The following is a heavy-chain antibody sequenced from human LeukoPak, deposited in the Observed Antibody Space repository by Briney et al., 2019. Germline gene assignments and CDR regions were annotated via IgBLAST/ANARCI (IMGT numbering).Heavy chain of an antibody. D-gene: IGHD6-19*01. J-gene: IGHJ3*02. CDR2: TSGSGGST. Sequence: GGSLRLSCAASGFTFSNYAMSWVRPAPGKGLEWVSGTSGSGGSTYYADSVKGRFTISRDNSRNTLYLQVNSLRADDTAVYYWAKRGGGADTSGSYATAVGAFDIWGQGTMVTVSP. CDR1: GFTFSNYA. CDR3: AKRGGGADTSGSYATAVGAFDI. V-gene: IGHV3-23*01.